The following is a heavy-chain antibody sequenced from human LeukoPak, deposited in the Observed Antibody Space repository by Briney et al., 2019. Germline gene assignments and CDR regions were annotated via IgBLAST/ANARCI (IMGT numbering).Heavy chain of an antibody. Sequence: ASVKVSCKASDYTFTNYGVSWVRQAPGQGLEWMGWISAYNGKTYYAQKFQGRVTVTTDTSTSTAYMDLRSLRSDDTAVYYCASYSTLFDYWGQGTLVTVSS. CDR3: ASYSTLFDY. V-gene: IGHV1-18*01. CDR1: DYTFTNYG. J-gene: IGHJ4*02. CDR2: ISAYNGKT. D-gene: IGHD4-11*01.